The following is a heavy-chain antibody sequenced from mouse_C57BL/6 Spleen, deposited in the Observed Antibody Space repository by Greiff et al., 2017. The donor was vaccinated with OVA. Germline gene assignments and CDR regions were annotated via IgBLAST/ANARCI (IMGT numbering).Heavy chain of an antibody. V-gene: IGHV1-15*01. CDR1: GYTFTDYE. CDR3: TRRILRSYFDY. CDR2: IDPETGGT. J-gene: IGHJ2*01. Sequence: VQLQQSGAELVRPGASVTLSCKASGYTFTDYEMHWVKQTPVHGLEWIGAIDPETGGTAYNQKFKGKAILTADKSSSTAYMELRSLTSEDSAVYYCTRRILRSYFDYWGQGTTLTVSS. D-gene: IGHD1-1*01.